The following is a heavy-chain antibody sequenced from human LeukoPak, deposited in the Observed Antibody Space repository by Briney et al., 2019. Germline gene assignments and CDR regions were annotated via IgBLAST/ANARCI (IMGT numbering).Heavy chain of an antibody. CDR3: ARGPRDIVVVPAAIRFDY. CDR1: GGSISSYY. V-gene: IGHV4-38-2*02. D-gene: IGHD2-2*01. CDR2: IYHSGST. J-gene: IGHJ4*02. Sequence: PSETLSLTCTVSGGSISSYYWGWIRQPPGKGLEWIGSIYHSGSTYYNPSLKSRVTISVDTSKNQFSLKLSSVTAADTAVYYCARGPRDIVVVPAAIRFDYWGQGTLVTVSS.